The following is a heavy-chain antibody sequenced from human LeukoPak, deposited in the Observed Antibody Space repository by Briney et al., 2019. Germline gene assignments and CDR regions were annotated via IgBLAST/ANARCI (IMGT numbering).Heavy chain of an antibody. D-gene: IGHD1-1*01. CDR2: ISGGGGST. V-gene: IGHV3-23*01. J-gene: IGHJ4*02. Sequence: GGSLRLSCAASGFTFSSYAMHWVRQAPGKGLEWVSAISGGGGSTYYADSVKGRFTISRDNSKNTLYLQMNSLRAEDTAVYYCAKGLRGTPVDYWGQGTLVTVFS. CDR1: GFTFSSYA. CDR3: AKGLRGTPVDY.